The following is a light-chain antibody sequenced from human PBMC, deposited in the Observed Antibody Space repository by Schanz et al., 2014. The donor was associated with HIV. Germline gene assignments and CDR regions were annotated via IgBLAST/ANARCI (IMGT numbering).Light chain of an antibody. V-gene: IGKV3-20*01. CDR3: QQYGSSPKT. J-gene: IGKJ2*01. CDR1: ETISRSY. CDR2: GAS. Sequence: DIVLTQSPATLSLSPGERATLSCRASETISRSYLAWYQQKSGQAPRLLIYGASSRAPGIPDRFTGGGSGTDFTLTISRLDPEDLAVYYCQQYGSSPKTFGQGTKLEI.